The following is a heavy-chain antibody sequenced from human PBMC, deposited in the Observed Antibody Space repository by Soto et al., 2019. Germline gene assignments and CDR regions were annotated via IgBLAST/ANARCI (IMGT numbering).Heavy chain of an antibody. CDR1: GGTFSSYA. CDR3: ARDRRCTNGVCYTFPYYGMDV. D-gene: IGHD2-8*01. V-gene: IGHV1-69*06. CDR2: IIPIFGTA. Sequence: GASVHVTCQASGGTFSSYAISGVRQAPGQGLEWMGGIIPIFGTANYAQKFQGRVTITADKSTSTAYMELSSLRSEDTAVYYCARDRRCTNGVCYTFPYYGMDVWGQGTTVTVSS. J-gene: IGHJ6*02.